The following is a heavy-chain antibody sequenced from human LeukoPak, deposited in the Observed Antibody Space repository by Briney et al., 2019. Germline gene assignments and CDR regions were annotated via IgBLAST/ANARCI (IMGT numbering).Heavy chain of an antibody. J-gene: IGHJ4*02. D-gene: IGHD3-10*01. Sequence: GGSLRLSCAASGFTFSTYAMSWVRQAPGKGLEWVSSISGSGGSTFYADSVKGRFAISRDNSKNTLYLQMNSLRAEDTAVYYCAKDRVAMVRGVTGYWGQGTLVTVSS. CDR3: AKDRVAMVRGVTGY. CDR2: ISGSGGST. V-gene: IGHV3-23*01. CDR1: GFTFSTYA.